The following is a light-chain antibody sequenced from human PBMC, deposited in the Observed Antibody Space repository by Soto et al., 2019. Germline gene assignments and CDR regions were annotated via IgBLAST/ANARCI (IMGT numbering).Light chain of an antibody. V-gene: IGKV3-20*01. J-gene: IGKJ1*01. CDR3: QQYGASLWT. CDR1: QNIVSNY. Sequence: IVLTQSPGTLSLSPGDTATLSCRASQNIVSNYLAWYHQRPGQAPRPLMFGASRRATGIPDRFSGSGSGTDLTLSIDRLEPEDSGVYYCQQYGASLWTFGQGTKVEIK. CDR2: GAS.